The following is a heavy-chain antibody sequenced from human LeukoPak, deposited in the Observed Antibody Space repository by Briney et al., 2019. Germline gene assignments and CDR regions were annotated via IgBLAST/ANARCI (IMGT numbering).Heavy chain of an antibody. V-gene: IGHV4-59*08. CDR3: ARSIIGTRSKFDY. CDR2: ISYSGST. J-gene: IGHJ4*02. Sequence: SETLSLTCTVCGGSISTYYWSWIRQPPGKGLEWIGYISYSGSTNYNPSLKSRVTISLDTTKNQLALKLSSVTAADTAVYYCARSIIGTRSKFDYWGQGTLVTVSS. CDR1: GGSISTYY. D-gene: IGHD1/OR15-1a*01.